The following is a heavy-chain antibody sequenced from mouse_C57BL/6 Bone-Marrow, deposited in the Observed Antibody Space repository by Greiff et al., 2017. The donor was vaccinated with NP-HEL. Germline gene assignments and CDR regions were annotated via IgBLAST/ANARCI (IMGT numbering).Heavy chain of an antibody. CDR1: GYTFTDYT. CDR3: ARSRRLLFYAMDY. Sequence: QVQLQESDAELVKPGASVKISCKASGYTFTDYTIHWMKQRPEQGLEWIGYIYPRDGSTNYNEKFKGKATLTADKSSSTAYMSLNSLTSEDSAVYFCARSRRLLFYAMDYWGQGTSVTVSS. D-gene: IGHD2-1*01. V-gene: IGHV1-78*01. CDR2: IYPRDGST. J-gene: IGHJ4*01.